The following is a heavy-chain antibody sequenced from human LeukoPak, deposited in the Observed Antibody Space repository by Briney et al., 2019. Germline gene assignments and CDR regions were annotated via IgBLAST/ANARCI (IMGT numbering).Heavy chain of an antibody. CDR1: GGSISSGGYS. D-gene: IGHD6-19*01. Sequence: PSQTLSLTCAVSGGSISSGGYSWSWIRQPPGKGLEWIGYIYYSGSTYYNPSLKSRVTISVDTSKNQFSLKLSSVTAADTAVYYCARDKSYPNSSGWDAFDIWGQGTMVTVSS. J-gene: IGHJ3*02. CDR3: ARDKSYPNSSGWDAFDI. CDR2: IYYSGST. V-gene: IGHV4-30-4*07.